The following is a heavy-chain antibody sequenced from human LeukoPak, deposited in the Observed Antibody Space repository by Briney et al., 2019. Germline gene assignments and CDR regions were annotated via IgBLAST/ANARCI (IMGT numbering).Heavy chain of an antibody. D-gene: IGHD2-15*01. CDR3: ARDSAEDLVIFY. J-gene: IGHJ4*02. CDR2: IIPILGIA. Sequence: ASVKVSCKASGGTFSSYAISWVRQAPGQGLEWMGRIIPILGIANYAQKFQGRVTITADKSTSTAYMELSSLRSEDTAVYYCARDSAEDLVIFYWGQGTLVTVSS. V-gene: IGHV1-69*04. CDR1: GGTFSSYA.